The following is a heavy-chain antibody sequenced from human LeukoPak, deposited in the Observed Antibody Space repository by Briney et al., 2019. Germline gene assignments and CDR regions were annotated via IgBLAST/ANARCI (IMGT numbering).Heavy chain of an antibody. Sequence: SQTLSLTCTVSGGSISSGDYYWSWIRQPPGKGREWIGYIYYSGSTYYNPSLKSRVTISVDTSKNQFSLKLSSVTAADTAVYYCAREFYGSGSGPLKYFDCWGQGTLVTVSS. J-gene: IGHJ4*02. CDR1: GGSISSGDYY. V-gene: IGHV4-30-4*08. CDR2: IYYSGST. D-gene: IGHD3-10*01. CDR3: AREFYGSGSGPLKYFDC.